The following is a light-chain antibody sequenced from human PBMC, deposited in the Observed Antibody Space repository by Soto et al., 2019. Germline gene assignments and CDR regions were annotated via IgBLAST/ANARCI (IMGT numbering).Light chain of an antibody. V-gene: IGKV3-20*01. J-gene: IGKJ2*01. Sequence: EIVLTQSPGTLSLSPGERATLSCRASQNVSSNYLAWYQQKPGQAPRLLIYGASRRAAGIPDRFSGSVSGTDFTLTISRLEPEDFAVYSCQQYGSSPMYTFGQGTKLEIK. CDR3: QQYGSSPMYT. CDR1: QNVSSNY. CDR2: GAS.